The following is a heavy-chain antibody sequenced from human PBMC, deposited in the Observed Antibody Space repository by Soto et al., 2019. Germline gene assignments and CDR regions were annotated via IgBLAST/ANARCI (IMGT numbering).Heavy chain of an antibody. CDR2: IYSSGST. D-gene: IGHD3-3*01. J-gene: IGHJ5*02. V-gene: IGHV4-4*07. Sequence: SETLSLTCTVSGGAINSYYWTWIRQPAGKGLEWIGRIYSSGSTKYNPSLQSRVTMSLDTSKNQFSLRLTSVTAADTAVYYCARGQRFSDWFDPWGQGNLVTVSS. CDR1: GGAINSYY. CDR3: ARGQRFSDWFDP.